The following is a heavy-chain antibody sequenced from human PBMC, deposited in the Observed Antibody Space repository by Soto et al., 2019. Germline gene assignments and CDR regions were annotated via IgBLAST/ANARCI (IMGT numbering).Heavy chain of an antibody. CDR2: IHLGGTT. Sequence: QVRLQESGPGLVKPSGTLSLTCAVSGDSITSSAWWSCVRQPPGKVLEWIGEIHLGGTTNCNPSPKSRVTISVDKSKNQFSPLLNSVTAAATAIYYCARGDNWRLDLWGQGTLVTVSS. D-gene: IGHD1-20*01. CDR1: GDSITSSAW. J-gene: IGHJ5*02. V-gene: IGHV4-4*02. CDR3: ARGDNWRLDL.